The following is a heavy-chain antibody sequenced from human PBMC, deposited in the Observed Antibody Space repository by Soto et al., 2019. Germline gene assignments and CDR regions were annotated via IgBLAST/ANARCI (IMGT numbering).Heavy chain of an antibody. CDR1: GFTFSSYA. D-gene: IGHD3-22*01. J-gene: IGHJ4*02. V-gene: IGHV3-30-3*01. Sequence: QVQLVESGGGVVQPGRSLRLSCAASGFTFSSYAMHWVRQAPGKGLEWVADISYDGSNKYYADSVKGRFTISRDNSKNTLYLQMNSLRAEDTAVYYCARELDYYDSSGYSSTFDYWGQGTLVTVSS. CDR2: ISYDGSNK. CDR3: ARELDYYDSSGYSSTFDY.